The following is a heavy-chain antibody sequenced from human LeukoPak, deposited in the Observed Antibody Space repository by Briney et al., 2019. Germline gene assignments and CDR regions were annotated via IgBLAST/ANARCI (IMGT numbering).Heavy chain of an antibody. J-gene: IGHJ4*02. CDR1: AFTFSSYT. Sequence: GGSLRLSCAGSAFTFSSYTMSLVRQAPGKGLEWVSSISSTATYIYYADSVKGRFTISRDNAKNSLYLQMSSLRAEDTAVYYCARGLDTAMGGFDYWGQGTLVTVSS. CDR2: ISSTATYI. CDR3: ARGLDTAMGGFDY. V-gene: IGHV3-21*04. D-gene: IGHD5-18*01.